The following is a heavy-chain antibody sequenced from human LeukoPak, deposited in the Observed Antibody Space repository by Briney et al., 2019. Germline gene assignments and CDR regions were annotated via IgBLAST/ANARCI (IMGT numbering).Heavy chain of an antibody. Sequence: SETLSLTCTVSGGSISSNSYSWGWIRQPPGKGLEWIGTVYYSGNTHYNPSLKSRFTLSVDTSKNQFSLKLSSVTAADTAVYYCARVRIAARTFDYWGQGTLVTVSS. CDR3: ARVRIAARTFDY. CDR2: VYYSGNT. D-gene: IGHD6-6*01. CDR1: GGSISSNSYS. J-gene: IGHJ4*02. V-gene: IGHV4-39*07.